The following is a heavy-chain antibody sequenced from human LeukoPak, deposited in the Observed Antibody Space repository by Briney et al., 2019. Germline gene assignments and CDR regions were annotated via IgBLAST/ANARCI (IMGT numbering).Heavy chain of an antibody. CDR1: GFTFSSYG. J-gene: IGHJ4*02. D-gene: IGHD2-15*01. V-gene: IGHV3-48*02. Sequence: GRSLRLSCAASGFTFSSYGMNWVRQAPGKGLEWVSYISSSGGTIYYADSVKGRFTISRDNAENSLYLQMNSLRDEDTAVYYCARLWGYCSGGSCYSTPYWGQGTLVTVSS. CDR2: ISSSGGTI. CDR3: ARLWGYCSGGSCYSTPY.